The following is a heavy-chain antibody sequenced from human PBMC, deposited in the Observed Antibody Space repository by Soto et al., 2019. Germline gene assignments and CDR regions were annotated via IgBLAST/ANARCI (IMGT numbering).Heavy chain of an antibody. CDR3: ARDQLGVVVSLNYFDY. J-gene: IGHJ4*02. V-gene: IGHV3-33*01. Sequence: QVQLVESGGGVVQPGRSLRLSCAASGFTFSSYGMHWVRQAPGKGLEWVAVIWYDGSNKYYADSVKGRFTISRDNSKNTLYLQMNSLRAEDTAVYYCARDQLGVVVSLNYFDYWGQGTLVTVSS. CDR1: GFTFSSYG. CDR2: IWYDGSNK. D-gene: IGHD3-22*01.